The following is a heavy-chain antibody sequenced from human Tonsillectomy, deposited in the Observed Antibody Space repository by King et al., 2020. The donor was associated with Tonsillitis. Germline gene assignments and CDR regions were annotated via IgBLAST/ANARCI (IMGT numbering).Heavy chain of an antibody. D-gene: IGHD3-22*01. J-gene: IGHJ4*02. V-gene: IGHV3-64*05. CDR3: VKLTYDSSAYPF. Sequence: VQLVESGGGLVQPGGSLRLACSASGFTFSYYTMHWVRQAPGKGLEYVSAISSNWGSTYYADSVKGRFTISRDDSKNTLYVQMSSLRAEDTAVYYCVKLTYDSSAYPFWGQGTLVTVSS. CDR2: ISSNWGST. CDR1: GFTFSYYT.